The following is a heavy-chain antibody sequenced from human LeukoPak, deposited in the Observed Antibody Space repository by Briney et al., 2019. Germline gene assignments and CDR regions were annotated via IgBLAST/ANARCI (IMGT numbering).Heavy chain of an antibody. CDR1: GYTLTELS. J-gene: IGHJ4*02. CDR3: AVVVGATTAFDY. D-gene: IGHD1-26*01. V-gene: IGHV1-24*01. CDR2: FDPEDGET. Sequence: ASVKVSCKVSGYTLTELSMHWVRQAPGKGLEWMGGFDPEDGETIYSHKLQGRVTMTEDTSTDTAYMELSSLRSEDTAVYYCAVVVGATTAFDYWGQGTLVTVSS.